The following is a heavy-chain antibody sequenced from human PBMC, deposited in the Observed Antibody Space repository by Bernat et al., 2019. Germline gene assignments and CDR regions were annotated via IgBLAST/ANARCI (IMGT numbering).Heavy chain of an antibody. J-gene: IGHJ4*02. CDR3: AVGGLIAYDY. D-gene: IGHD3-16*01. CDR2: ISGSGDST. V-gene: IGHV3-23*01. Sequence: EVQLLESGGGLVQPGGSLRLSCAGSGFTFSSYAMSWVRQAPGKGLEWVSAISGSGDSTYYADSVKGRFTISRDNSKSTLYLQMHSLRADDTAVYYCAVGGLIAYDYWGQGTLVSVSS. CDR1: GFTFSSYA.